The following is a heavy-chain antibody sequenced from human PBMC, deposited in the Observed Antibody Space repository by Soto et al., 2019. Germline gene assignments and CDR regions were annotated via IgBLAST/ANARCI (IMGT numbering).Heavy chain of an antibody. CDR3: AAGSGFNYYYYMDV. J-gene: IGHJ6*03. Sequence: ASVKVSCKASGFTFTSSAMQWVRQARGQRLEWIGWIVVGSGNTNYAQKFQERVTITRDMSTSTAYMELSSLRSEDTAVYYCAAGSGFNYYYYMDVWGKGTTVTVS. CDR2: IVVGSGNT. D-gene: IGHD2-15*01. V-gene: IGHV1-58*02. CDR1: GFTFTSSA.